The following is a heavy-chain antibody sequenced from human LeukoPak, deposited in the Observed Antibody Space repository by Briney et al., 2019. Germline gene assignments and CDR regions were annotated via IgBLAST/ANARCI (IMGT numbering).Heavy chain of an antibody. D-gene: IGHD3-10*01. Sequence: GGSLRLSCAASGFTFSSYGMHWVRQAPGKGLEWVAFIRYDGSNKYYADSVKGRFTISRDNSKNTLYLQMNSLRAEDTAVYYCAKDYRLLWFGELSDWGQGTLVTVSS. CDR1: GFTFSSYG. J-gene: IGHJ4*02. CDR3: AKDYRLLWFGELSD. CDR2: IRYDGSNK. V-gene: IGHV3-30*02.